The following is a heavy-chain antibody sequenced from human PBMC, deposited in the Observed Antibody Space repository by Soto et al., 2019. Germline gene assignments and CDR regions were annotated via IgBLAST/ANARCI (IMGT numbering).Heavy chain of an antibody. CDR1: GGSFSGYY. J-gene: IGHJ4*02. V-gene: IGHV4-31*11. CDR2: IYYSGST. D-gene: IGHD3-22*01. CDR3: ARETYDSSGYYSDY. Sequence: SETLSLTCAVSGGSFSGYYWTWIRQIPGKGLEWIGYIYYSGSTYYNPSLKSRVTISVDTSKNQFSLKLSSVTAADTAVYYCARETYDSSGYYSDYWGQGTLVTVSS.